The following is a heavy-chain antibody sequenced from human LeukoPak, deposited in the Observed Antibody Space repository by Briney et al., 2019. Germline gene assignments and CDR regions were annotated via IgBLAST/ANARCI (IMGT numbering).Heavy chain of an antibody. J-gene: IGHJ4*02. Sequence: PGRSLRLSCAASGFTVSSNYMTWVRQAPGKGLEWVSIIYSGGSTYYADSVQGRFIISRDSSKNTVYLQMNYLRADDMAVYYCARYYYERRGFDCWGQGTLVTVSS. CDR3: ARYYYERRGFDC. CDR1: GFTVSSNY. D-gene: IGHD3-22*01. CDR2: IYSGGST. V-gene: IGHV3-66*01.